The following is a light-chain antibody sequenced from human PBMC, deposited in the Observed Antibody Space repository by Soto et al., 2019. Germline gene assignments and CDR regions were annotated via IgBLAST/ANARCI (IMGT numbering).Light chain of an antibody. Sequence: DLVMTQSPLSLPVTPGEPASISCRSSQSLLHSNGYNYLDWYLQRPGQSPQLLIYLGSTRASGVPDRFSGSGSGTDFTLKISRVEADDVGVYYCMQALQTPLTFGGGTKVEIK. V-gene: IGKV2-28*01. CDR2: LGS. J-gene: IGKJ4*01. CDR3: MQALQTPLT. CDR1: QSLLHSNGYNY.